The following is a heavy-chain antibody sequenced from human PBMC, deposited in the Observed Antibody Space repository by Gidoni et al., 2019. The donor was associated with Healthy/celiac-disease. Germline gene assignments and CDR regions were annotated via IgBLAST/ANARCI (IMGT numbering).Heavy chain of an antibody. J-gene: IGHJ4*02. CDR3: ARLYPISIDY. V-gene: IGHV4-39*01. D-gene: IGHD3-3*02. Sequence: QLQLQESGPGLVKPSETLSLTCPVSGGSISSSSYYWGWIRQPPGKGLGWIGSIYYSGSTYYNPSLKSRVTISVDTSKNQFSLKLSSVTAADTAVYYCARLYPISIDYWGQGTLVTVSS. CDR2: IYYSGST. CDR1: GGSISSSSYY.